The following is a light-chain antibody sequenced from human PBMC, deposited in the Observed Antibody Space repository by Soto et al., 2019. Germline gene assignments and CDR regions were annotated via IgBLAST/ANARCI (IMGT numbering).Light chain of an antibody. J-gene: IGLJ1*01. CDR1: SSDVGGYKY. V-gene: IGLV2-14*01. CDR3: NSYTSSSAFYV. Sequence: QSALTQPASVSGSPGQSITISCTGTSSDVGGYKYVSWYQQHPGKPPKLMFYEVSHRPSGVPNRFCGSKSANTASLTISGLQVEDEADYYCNSYTSSSAFYVFGSGTKLTVL. CDR2: EVS.